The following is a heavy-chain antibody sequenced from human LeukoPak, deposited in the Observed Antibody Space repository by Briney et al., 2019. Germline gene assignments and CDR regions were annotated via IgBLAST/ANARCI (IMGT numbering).Heavy chain of an antibody. CDR2: ISSSSSTI. CDR3: ARAGCGWVLTPCDAFDI. J-gene: IGHJ3*02. D-gene: IGHD2-15*01. Sequence: GGSLRLSCAASGFTFSSYEMNWVRQAPGKGVEGVSYISSSSSTIHYADSVKGRFTISRDNDKKSLYLQMNSLRAEDTAVYYCARAGCGWVLTPCDAFDIWGQGTMVTVSS. V-gene: IGHV3-48*01. CDR1: GFTFSSYE.